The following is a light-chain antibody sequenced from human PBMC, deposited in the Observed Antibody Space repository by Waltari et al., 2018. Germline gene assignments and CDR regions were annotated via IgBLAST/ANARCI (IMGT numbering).Light chain of an antibody. V-gene: IGKV3-20*01. CDR2: GAS. J-gene: IGKJ1*01. CDR3: QQYGNSLWT. Sequence: EIVLTQSPGTLSLSPGERATLSCRASQSISSNYLAWYQQKPGQAPQLPIYGASSRAIGIPGRFSGSGSGTDFSLTISRLEPEDFAVYYCQQYGNSLWTFGQGTKVEIK. CDR1: QSISSNY.